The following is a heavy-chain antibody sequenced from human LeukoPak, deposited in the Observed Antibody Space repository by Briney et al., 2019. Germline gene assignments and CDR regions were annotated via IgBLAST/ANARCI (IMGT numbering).Heavy chain of an antibody. CDR1: GFTFSSYG. D-gene: IGHD5-24*01. Sequence: GRSLRLSCAASGFTFSSYGMHWVRQAPGKGLEWVAVISYDGSNKYYADSVKGRFTISRDNSKNTLYLQMNSLRAEDTAVYYCAKERDGYNLEYYIDYWGQGTLVTVSS. CDR2: ISYDGSNK. CDR3: AKERDGYNLEYYIDY. V-gene: IGHV3-30*18. J-gene: IGHJ4*02.